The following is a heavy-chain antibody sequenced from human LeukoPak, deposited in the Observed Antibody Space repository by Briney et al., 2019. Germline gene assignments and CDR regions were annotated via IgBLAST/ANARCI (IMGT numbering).Heavy chain of an antibody. D-gene: IGHD2-15*01. Sequence: ASVKVSCKASGYTFTMNGISWVRQAPGQGLEWMGWISSYNGKTNYAQRLQGRVTMTTDTSTSTAYMELRSLRSDDTAVYYCARAGGYCSFATCPNIDYWGRGTLVTVSS. V-gene: IGHV1-18*01. CDR3: ARAGGYCSFATCPNIDY. CDR1: GYTFTMNG. CDR2: ISSYNGKT. J-gene: IGHJ4*02.